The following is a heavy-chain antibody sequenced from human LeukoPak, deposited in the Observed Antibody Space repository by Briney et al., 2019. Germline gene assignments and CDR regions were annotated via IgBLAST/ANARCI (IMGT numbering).Heavy chain of an antibody. V-gene: IGHV4-4*07. Sequence: SETLSLTCTVSGGSISSYYWSWIRQPAGKGLEWIGRIYTSGSTNYNPSLKSRVTISVDTSKNEFSLRLSSVTAADTAVYYCARRREEMAAITEGNWLAPWGQGTLVTVSP. D-gene: IGHD5-24*01. CDR3: ARRREEMAAITEGNWLAP. CDR1: GGSISSYY. CDR2: IYTSGST. J-gene: IGHJ5*02.